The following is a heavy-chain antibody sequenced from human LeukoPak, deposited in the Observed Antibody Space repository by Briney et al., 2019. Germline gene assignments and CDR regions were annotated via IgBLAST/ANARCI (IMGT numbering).Heavy chain of an antibody. D-gene: IGHD4-17*01. Sequence: PGGSLRLSCAASGFTFSRYSMNWVRQAPGKGLEWVSSISISSNYIYYADSVKGRFTISRDNAKNSLYLQMNSLRAEDTAVYYCARGPAYGDYSNYFDYWGQGTLVTVSS. V-gene: IGHV3-21*01. J-gene: IGHJ4*02. CDR3: ARGPAYGDYSNYFDY. CDR1: GFTFSRYS. CDR2: ISISSNYI.